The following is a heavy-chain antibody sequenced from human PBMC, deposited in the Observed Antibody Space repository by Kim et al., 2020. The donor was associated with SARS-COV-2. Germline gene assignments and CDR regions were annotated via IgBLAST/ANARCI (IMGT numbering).Heavy chain of an antibody. CDR2: ST. CDR3: ARDNFYGMDV. Sequence: STYYNPSLKSRVTISVDTSKNQFSLKLSSVTAADTAVYYCARDNFYGMDVWGQGTTVTVSS. J-gene: IGHJ6*02. V-gene: IGHV4-39*02.